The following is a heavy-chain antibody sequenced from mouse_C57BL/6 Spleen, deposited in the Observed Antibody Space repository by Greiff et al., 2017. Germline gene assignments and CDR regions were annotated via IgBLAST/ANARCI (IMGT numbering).Heavy chain of an antibody. CDR1: GYAFSSSW. V-gene: IGHV1-82*01. CDR3: ARGVTTVVAYPFDY. CDR2: IYPGDGDT. J-gene: IGHJ2*01. Sequence: QVQLQQSGPELVKPGASVKISCKASGYAFSSSWMNWVKQRPGKGLEWIGRIYPGDGDTNYNGKFKGKATLTVDQSSSTAYMHLSSLPSEDSTVYFCARGVTTVVAYPFDYWGQGTTLTVSS. D-gene: IGHD1-1*01.